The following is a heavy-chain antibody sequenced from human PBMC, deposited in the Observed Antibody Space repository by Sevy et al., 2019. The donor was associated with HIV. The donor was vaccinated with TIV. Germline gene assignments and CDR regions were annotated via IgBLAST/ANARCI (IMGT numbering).Heavy chain of an antibody. CDR3: AKDHDNNWFDP. CDR2: ISVSGGST. V-gene: IGHV3-23*01. Sequence: GGSLRLSCAASGFTFSIYAMSWVRQAPGKGLEWVSTISVSGGSTYYADSVKGRFTISRDNSKNTLYLQMNSLRAEDTAIYVCAKDHDNNWFDPWGQGTLVTVSS. D-gene: IGHD3-9*01. J-gene: IGHJ5*02. CDR1: GFTFSIYA.